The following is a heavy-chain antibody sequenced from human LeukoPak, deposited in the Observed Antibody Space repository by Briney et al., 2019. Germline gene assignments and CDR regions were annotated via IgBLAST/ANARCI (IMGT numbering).Heavy chain of an antibody. J-gene: IGHJ4*02. CDR1: GGSISSYY. CDR3: ARSTAAGEFFDY. Sequence: SETLSLTCTVSGGSISSYYWSWLRQPAGKGLEWIGHIYTSGSTNYNPSLKSRVTMSVDTSKNQFSLKLSSVTAADTAVYYCARSTAAGEFFDYWGQGTLVTVSS. CDR2: IYTSGST. V-gene: IGHV4-4*07. D-gene: IGHD6-13*01.